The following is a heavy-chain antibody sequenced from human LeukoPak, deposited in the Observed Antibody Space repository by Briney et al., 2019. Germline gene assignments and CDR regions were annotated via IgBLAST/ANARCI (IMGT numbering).Heavy chain of an antibody. CDR1: GSTFGSYW. CDR3: VRDGGYSGYEY. J-gene: IGHJ4*02. CDR2: IKQDGSER. Sequence: GGSLRLSCAASGSTFGSYWMTWVRQAPGKGLEWVANIKQDGSERYYVDSMKGRITISRDNAKKSLYLEVNSLSAEDTAVYYCVRDGGYSGYEYWGQGTLVTVSS. D-gene: IGHD5-12*01. V-gene: IGHV3-7*04.